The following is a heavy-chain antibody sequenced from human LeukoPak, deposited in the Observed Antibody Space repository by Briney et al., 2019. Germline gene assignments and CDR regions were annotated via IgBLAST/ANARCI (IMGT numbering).Heavy chain of an antibody. CDR3: AKPAISSRGWYYDY. J-gene: IGHJ4*02. CDR2: ISGRGGST. V-gene: IGHV3-23*01. Sequence: GGSLRLSCAASGFTFSSYAMNWVRQAPGKGLEWVSVISGRGGSTYYGDSVKGRFTISRDNSKNTLYLQMNSLRAEDTAVYYCAKPAISSRGWYYDYWGQGTLVTVSS. D-gene: IGHD6-19*01. CDR1: GFTFSSYA.